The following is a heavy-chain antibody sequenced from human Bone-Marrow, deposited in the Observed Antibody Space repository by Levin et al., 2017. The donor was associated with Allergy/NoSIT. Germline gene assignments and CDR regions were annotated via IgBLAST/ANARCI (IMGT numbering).Heavy chain of an antibody. CDR2: IDFIFGTP. CDR1: GGIFSSYA. Sequence: SVKVSCKASGGIFSSYAISWVRQAPGQGLERMGGIDFIFGTPTYAQKFQGRVTVTADISTTTAFLELSSLRSDDTAVYYCARGPLGVVDGPCYFDSWGRGTLVTVSS. D-gene: IGHD2-21*01. CDR3: ARGPLGVVDGPCYFDS. V-gene: IGHV1-69*06. J-gene: IGHJ4*01.